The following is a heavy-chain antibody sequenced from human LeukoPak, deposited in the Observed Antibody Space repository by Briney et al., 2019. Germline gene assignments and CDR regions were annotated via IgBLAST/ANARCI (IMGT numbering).Heavy chain of an antibody. CDR2: IYYSGST. J-gene: IGHJ6*02. D-gene: IGHD1-1*01. CDR3: ARDGTGPTPAYHYGMDV. V-gene: IGHV4-59*01. CDR1: GGSISSYY. Sequence: SETLSLTCTVSGGSISSYYWSWIRQPPGKGLEWIGYIYYSGSTNYSPSLKSRVTISVDTSKNQFSLKLSSVTAADTAVYYCARDGTGPTPAYHYGMDVWGQGTTVTVSS.